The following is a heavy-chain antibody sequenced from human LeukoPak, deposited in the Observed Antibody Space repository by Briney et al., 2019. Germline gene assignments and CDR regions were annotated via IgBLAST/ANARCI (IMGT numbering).Heavy chain of an antibody. CDR2: IISDGSTT. V-gene: IGHV3-74*01. D-gene: IGHD6-19*01. J-gene: IGHJ3*02. Sequence: GGSLRLSCAASKFTFSTYWMHWVRQAPGKGLVWVSRIISDGSTTSYADSVKGRFTISRDNAKNTLYLQVNSLRAEDTAVYYCAREDVDIAVAASGAFDIWGQGTMVTVSS. CDR3: AREDVDIAVAASGAFDI. CDR1: KFTFSTYW.